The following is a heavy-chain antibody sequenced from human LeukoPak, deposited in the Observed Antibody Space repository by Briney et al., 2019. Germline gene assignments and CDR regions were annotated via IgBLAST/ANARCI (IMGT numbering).Heavy chain of an antibody. CDR1: GGSISIYY. CDR2: IYTSEST. CDR3: ARVAYSSSWYYFDD. Sequence: SQTLSLTCTVSGGSISIYYWSWIRQPARKGHECIVRIYTSESTNYNPSLNSRVTMSVDTSKSQFSLKLSSVTAADTGVYYCARVAYSSSWYYFDDWGEGSLVTVSA. V-gene: IGHV4-4*07. D-gene: IGHD6-13*01. J-gene: IGHJ4*02.